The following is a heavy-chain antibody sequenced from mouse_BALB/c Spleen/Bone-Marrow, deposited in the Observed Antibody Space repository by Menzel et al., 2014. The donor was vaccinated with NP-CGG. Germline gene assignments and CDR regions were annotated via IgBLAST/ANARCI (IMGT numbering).Heavy chain of an antibody. CDR3: NARYYYAIDY. J-gene: IGHJ4*01. CDR2: IDPENGDT. Sequence: EVKLVESGAELVRPGDSVKFTCTASGFNFKDYYMHWVKQRPEKGLEWIGWIDPENGDTEYAPKLQGKDTMTADTSSNTAYLQLSSLTSEDTAVYYCNARYYYAIDYWGQGTSVTVSS. CDR1: GFNFKDYY. V-gene: IGHV14-4*02.